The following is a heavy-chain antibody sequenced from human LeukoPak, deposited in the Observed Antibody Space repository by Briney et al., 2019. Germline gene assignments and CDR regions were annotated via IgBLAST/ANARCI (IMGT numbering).Heavy chain of an antibody. V-gene: IGHV4-30-2*01. Sequence: PSQTLSLTCTVSGGSISSGGYYWSWIRQPPGKGLEWIGYIYHSGSTYYNPSLKSRVTISVDRSKNQFSLKLSSVTAADTAVYFVASLRFLKAEEMDYGGQGTLVPVSP. J-gene: IGHJ4*02. CDR2: IYHSGST. CDR1: GGSISSGGYY. D-gene: IGHD5-12*01. CDR3: ASLRFLKAEEMDY.